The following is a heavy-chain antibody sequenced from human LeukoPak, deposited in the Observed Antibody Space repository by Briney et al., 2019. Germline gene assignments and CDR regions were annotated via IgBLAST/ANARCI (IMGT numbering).Heavy chain of an antibody. Sequence: PSETLSLTCTVSGGSISSSSYYWGWIRQPPGKGLEWIGSIYYSGSTYYNPSLKSRVTISVDTSKNQFSLKLSSVTAADTAVYYCARDRGRLPAFDIWGQGTMVTVSS. V-gene: IGHV4-39*02. CDR3: ARDRGRLPAFDI. CDR1: GGSISSSSYY. D-gene: IGHD1-26*01. CDR2: IYYSGST. J-gene: IGHJ3*02.